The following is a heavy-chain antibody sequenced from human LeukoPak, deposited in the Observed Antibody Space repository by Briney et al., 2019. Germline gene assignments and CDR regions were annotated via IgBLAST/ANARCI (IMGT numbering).Heavy chain of an antibody. CDR3: ARQPYYYGSGSDYNWFDP. V-gene: IGHV4-59*01. Sequence: SETLSLTCTVSGGSISSYYWSWIRQPPGKGLEWIGYIYYSGSTNYNPSLKSRVTISVDTSKNQFSLKLSSVTAADTAVCYCARQPYYYGSGSDYNWFDPWGQGTLVTVSS. J-gene: IGHJ5*02. CDR2: IYYSGST. CDR1: GGSISSYY. D-gene: IGHD3-10*01.